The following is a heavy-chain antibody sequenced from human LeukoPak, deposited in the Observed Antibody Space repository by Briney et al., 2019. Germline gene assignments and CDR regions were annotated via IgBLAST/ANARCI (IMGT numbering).Heavy chain of an antibody. V-gene: IGHV4-4*07. CDR2: IYTSGST. J-gene: IGHJ4*02. CDR1: GGSISTYY. CDR3: ARVTGYRIEDYFDY. D-gene: IGHD6-13*01. Sequence: PSETLSLTCTVSGGSISTYYWSWIRQPAGKGLEWIGRIYTSGSTNYNPSLESRVTISVETSKNEFSLKLRSVTAADTAVYYCARVTGYRIEDYFDYWGQGTLVTVSS.